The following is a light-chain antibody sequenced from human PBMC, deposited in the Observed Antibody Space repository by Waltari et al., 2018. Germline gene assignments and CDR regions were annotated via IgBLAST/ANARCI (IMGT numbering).Light chain of an antibody. CDR3: YQYNVWPRT. J-gene: IGKJ1*01. CDR2: GAS. Sequence: DIVMTQSPGTLSVSPGESATLSCRASQSAGGNVAWYQQRLGQPPRLLIYGASMRTGGIPDRFSGSGSGTEFTLTISSLQSADFAVYYCYQYNVWPRTFGQGTKVEVK. CDR1: QSAGGN. V-gene: IGKV3-15*01.